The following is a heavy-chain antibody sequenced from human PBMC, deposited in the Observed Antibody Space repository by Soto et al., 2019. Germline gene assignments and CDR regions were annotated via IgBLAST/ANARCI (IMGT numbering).Heavy chain of an antibody. J-gene: IGHJ4*02. Sequence: ASVKVSCKASGGTFSSYAISWVRQAPGQRLEWMGWINAGNGNTKYSQKFQGRVTITRDTSASTAYMELSSLRSEDTAVYYCWYSSGWYYFDYWGQGTLVTVS. CDR2: INAGNGNT. CDR1: GGTFSSYA. V-gene: IGHV1-3*01. CDR3: WYSSGWYYFDY. D-gene: IGHD6-19*01.